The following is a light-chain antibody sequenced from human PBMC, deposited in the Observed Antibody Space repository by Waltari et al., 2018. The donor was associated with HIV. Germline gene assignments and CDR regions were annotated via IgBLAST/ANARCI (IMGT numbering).Light chain of an antibody. Sequence: AIRMTQSPSSFSASTGDRVTITCRASQGISSYFAWYQQRPGRAPKLLIYGASSLQSGVPSRISGSGSGTDFTLTISCLQSEDFATYYCQQYYSYPPTFGQGTKVEIK. CDR3: QQYYSYPPT. J-gene: IGKJ1*01. CDR1: QGISSY. CDR2: GAS. V-gene: IGKV1-8*01.